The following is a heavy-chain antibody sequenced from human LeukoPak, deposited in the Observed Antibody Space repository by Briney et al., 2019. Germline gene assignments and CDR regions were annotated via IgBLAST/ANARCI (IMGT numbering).Heavy chain of an antibody. V-gene: IGHV1-18*04. D-gene: IGHD4-23*01. Sequence: ASVKVSCKASGYTFTSYYMHWVRQAPGQGLEWMGWISAYNGNTNYAQKLQGRVTMTTDTSTSTAYMELRSLRSDDTAVYYCARTLNSYAEYFQHWGQGTLVTVSS. CDR1: GYTFTSYY. J-gene: IGHJ1*01. CDR3: ARTLNSYAEYFQH. CDR2: ISAYNGNT.